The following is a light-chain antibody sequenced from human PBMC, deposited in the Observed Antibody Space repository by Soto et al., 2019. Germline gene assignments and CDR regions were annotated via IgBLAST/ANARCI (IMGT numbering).Light chain of an antibody. J-gene: IGKJ1*01. V-gene: IGKV1-5*03. CDR2: MSS. CDR3: QHYNSYSEG. Sequence: DIPPTQSPSTLSGSIGSKVTINYRASQTIHSWFAWYKQKPGKATKLLFYMSSTLKSGVPSRFSGSGSGTEFTLTISSLQPDDFATYYCQHYNSYSEGFGQGTKVDIK. CDR1: QTIHSW.